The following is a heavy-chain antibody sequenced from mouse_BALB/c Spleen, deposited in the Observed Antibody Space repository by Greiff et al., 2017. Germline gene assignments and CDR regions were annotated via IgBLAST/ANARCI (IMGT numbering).Heavy chain of an antibody. V-gene: IGHV1S132*01. J-gene: IGHJ2*01. Sequence: VQLQESGAELVKPGASVKLSCKTSGYTFTSYWIQWVKQRPGQGLGWIGEIFPGTGTTYYNEKFKGKATLTIDTSSSTAYMQLSSLTSEDSAVYFCARDDGDYWGQGTTLTVSS. D-gene: IGHD2-3*01. CDR1: GYTFTSYW. CDR3: ARDDGDY. CDR2: IFPGTGTT.